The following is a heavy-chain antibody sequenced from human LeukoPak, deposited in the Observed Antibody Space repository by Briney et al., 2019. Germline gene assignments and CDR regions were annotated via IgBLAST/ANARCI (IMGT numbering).Heavy chain of an antibody. J-gene: IGHJ4*02. D-gene: IGHD2-2*01. CDR2: LSGNGGTT. CDR1: EFTFSTYA. V-gene: IGHV3-23*01. Sequence: GGSLRLSCAASEFTFSTYAMNWVRQAPGKGLEWVSGLSGNGGTTYYADSVKGRFTISRDNSKNTLYLQMNSLRAEDTAVYYCAKVVVVVPAYFDYWGQGTLVTVSS. CDR3: AKVVVVVPAYFDY.